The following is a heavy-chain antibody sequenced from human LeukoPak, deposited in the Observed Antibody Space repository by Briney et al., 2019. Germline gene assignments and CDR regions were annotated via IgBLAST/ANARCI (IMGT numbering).Heavy chain of an antibody. CDR1: GFTFSSYA. CDR2: ISGSGGST. Sequence: SGGSLRLSCAASGFTFSSYAMDWVRQAPGKGLEWVSAISGSGGSTYYADSVKGRFTISRDNSKTTLFPQMNSLRAEDTAVYYCAKDLHDYGNYVGWFDSWGQGTLVTVS. V-gene: IGHV3-23*01. J-gene: IGHJ5*01. CDR3: AKDLHDYGNYVGWFDS. D-gene: IGHD4-11*01.